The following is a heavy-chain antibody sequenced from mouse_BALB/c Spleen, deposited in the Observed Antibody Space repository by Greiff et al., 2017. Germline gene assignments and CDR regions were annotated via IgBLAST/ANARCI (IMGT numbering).Heavy chain of an antibody. CDR3: TRSSTVNYWYFDV. Sequence: QVQLQQPGAELVKPGASVKLSCKASGYTFTSYYMYWVKQRPGQGLEWIGGINPSNGGTNFNEKFKSKATLTVDKSSSTAYMQLSSLTSEDSAVYYCTRSSTVNYWYFDVWGAGTTVTVSS. CDR1: GYTFTSYY. D-gene: IGHD1-1*01. J-gene: IGHJ1*01. CDR2: INPSNGGT. V-gene: IGHV1S81*02.